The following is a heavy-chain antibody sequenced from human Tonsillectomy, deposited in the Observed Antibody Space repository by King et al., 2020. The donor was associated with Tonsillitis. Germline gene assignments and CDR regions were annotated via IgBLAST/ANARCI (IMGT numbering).Heavy chain of an antibody. Sequence: VQLVESGGGVVQPGTSLRLSCAASGFTFGYYAMHWVRQAPGKGLEWVALIAYDASYENYADSVKGRFTISRDSSKNTLYLEMNSLRVEDTAVYYCAKDGIGLSDWYLDLWGRGTLVTVSS. V-gene: IGHV3-30*18. J-gene: IGHJ2*01. D-gene: IGHD3-16*01. CDR3: AKDGIGLSDWYLDL. CDR1: GFTFGYYA. CDR2: IAYDASYE.